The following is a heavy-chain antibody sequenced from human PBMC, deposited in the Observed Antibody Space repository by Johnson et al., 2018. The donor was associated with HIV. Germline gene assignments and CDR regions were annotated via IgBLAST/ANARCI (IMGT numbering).Heavy chain of an antibody. D-gene: IGHD6-13*01. CDR1: GFTFDDYA. CDR2: ISWDGGST. V-gene: IGHV3-43D*03. CDR3: AKVVTSSSSWQDDAFDI. J-gene: IGHJ3*02. Sequence: VQLVESGGVVVQPGGSLRLSCAASGFTFDDYAMHWVRQAPGKGLEWVSLISWDGGSTYYAGSVQGRFTISRDNSKNTLYLEMNSLRVEDTAVYYCAKVVTSSSSWQDDAFDIWGQGTMVIVSS.